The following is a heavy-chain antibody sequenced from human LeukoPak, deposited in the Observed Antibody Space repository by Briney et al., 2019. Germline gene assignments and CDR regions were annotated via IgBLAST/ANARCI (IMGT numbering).Heavy chain of an antibody. V-gene: IGHV4-59*01. Sequence: SETLSLTCTVSGGSISSYYWSWIRQPPGKGLEWIGYIYYSGITNYNPSLNSRVTISRDTSKNHFSLELSSATAADTAVYFCARRRVSSSTWYSTYYYYFYMDVWGKGTTVTVSS. J-gene: IGHJ6*03. CDR1: GGSISSYY. CDR3: ARRRVSSSTWYSTYYYYFYMDV. D-gene: IGHD6-13*01. CDR2: IYYSGIT.